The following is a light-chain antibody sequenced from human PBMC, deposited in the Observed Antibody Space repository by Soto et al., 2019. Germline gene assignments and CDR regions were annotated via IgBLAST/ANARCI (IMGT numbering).Light chain of an antibody. Sequence: EIVMTQSPATLYVSPGEGATLSCRASQSINNYLAWYQRKPGQAPRLLFSGASTRAAGVPATFSASGSGTDFTLTISSLQSEDFAVYYCQQYDSWPPTFGQGTKV. CDR3: QQYDSWPPT. J-gene: IGKJ1*01. CDR1: QSINNY. V-gene: IGKV3-15*01. CDR2: GAS.